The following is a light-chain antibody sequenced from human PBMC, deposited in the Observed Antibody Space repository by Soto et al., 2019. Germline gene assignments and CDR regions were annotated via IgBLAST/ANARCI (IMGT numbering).Light chain of an antibody. CDR3: NSYAGSNNWV. J-gene: IGLJ3*02. Sequence: QSALTQPASVSGSPGQSITISCTGTSSDVGSYNYVSWLQQHPGKAPKLMIYEVSKRPSGVPDRFSGSKSGNTASLTVSGLQAEDEADYYCNSYAGSNNWVFGGGTQLTVL. CDR2: EVS. V-gene: IGLV2-8*01. CDR1: SSDVGSYNY.